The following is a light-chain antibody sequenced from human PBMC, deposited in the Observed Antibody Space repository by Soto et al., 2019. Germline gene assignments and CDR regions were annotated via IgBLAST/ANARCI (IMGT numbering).Light chain of an antibody. Sequence: EIVMTQSPATLSVSPGERATLSCRASQSLSSNLAWYQQKPAQAPRLLIYGASTRDTGIRARFSGSGSDTEFTITISSLQSEDFAVYYCQQYNNWPAWTFGQGNKVEIK. CDR3: QQYNNWPAWT. V-gene: IGKV3-15*01. CDR1: QSLSSN. CDR2: GAS. J-gene: IGKJ1*01.